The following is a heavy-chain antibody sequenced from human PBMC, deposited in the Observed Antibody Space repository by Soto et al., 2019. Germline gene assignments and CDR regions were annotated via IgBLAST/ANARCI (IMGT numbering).Heavy chain of an antibody. CDR3: ATDFLYYYGSGSYSRFDP. CDR2: MNPNSGNT. J-gene: IGHJ5*02. V-gene: IGHV1-8*01. Sequence: ASVKVSCKASGYTFTNYDINWVRQATGQGLEWMGWMNPNSGNTGYAQKFQGRVTMTRNTSISTAYMELSSLRSEDTAVYYCATDFLYYYGSGSYSRFDPWGQGTLVTSPQ. D-gene: IGHD3-10*01. CDR1: GYTFTNYD.